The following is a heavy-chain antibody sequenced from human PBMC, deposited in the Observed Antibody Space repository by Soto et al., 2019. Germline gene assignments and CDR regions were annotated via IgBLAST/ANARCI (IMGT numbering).Heavy chain of an antibody. J-gene: IGHJ6*02. CDR3: AGDFYYNMDV. CDR2: IRSKPNNYAT. CDR1: GFPFNGSA. V-gene: IGHV3-73*02. Sequence: EVQLVESGGGLVHPGGSVKLSCAASGFPFNGSAMHWVRQASGKGLECVGRIRSKPNNYATAYAASLKGRFTISRDDSKNTAYLQMNSLKTEDTAVYYCAGDFYYNMDVWGQGTTVTVSS.